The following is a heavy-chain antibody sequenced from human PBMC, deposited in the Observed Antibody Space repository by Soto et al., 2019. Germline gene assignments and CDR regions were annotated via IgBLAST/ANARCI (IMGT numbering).Heavy chain of an antibody. V-gene: IGHV1-18*01. Sequence: GASVKVSCKASGYTFTSYGISWVRQAPGQGLEWMGWISAYNGNTNYAQKLQGRVTMTTDTSTSTAYMELRSLRSDDTAVYYCARVWAAADLYYFDYWGQGTLVTVSS. D-gene: IGHD6-13*01. CDR3: ARVWAAADLYYFDY. J-gene: IGHJ4*02. CDR1: GYTFTSYG. CDR2: ISAYNGNT.